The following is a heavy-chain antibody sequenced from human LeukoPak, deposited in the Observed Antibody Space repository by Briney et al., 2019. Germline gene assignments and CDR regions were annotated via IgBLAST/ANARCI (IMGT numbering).Heavy chain of an antibody. V-gene: IGHV4-39*07. CDR1: GGSISSTSYY. CDR2: IYYSGST. J-gene: IGHJ6*02. D-gene: IGHD5-18*01. Sequence: PSETLSLTCTVSGGSISSTSYYWGWIRQPPGKGLEWIGIIYYSGSTYYNPSLKSRVTTSVDTSKNQFSLKLSSVTAADTAVYYCARDGYSYGQAYYYGMDVWGQGTTVTVSS. CDR3: ARDGYSYGQAYYYGMDV.